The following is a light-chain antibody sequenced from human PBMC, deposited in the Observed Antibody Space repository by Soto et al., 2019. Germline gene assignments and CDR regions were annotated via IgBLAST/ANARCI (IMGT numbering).Light chain of an antibody. CDR2: GAS. V-gene: IGKV3-15*01. CDR3: QQYNKWPPLYT. CDR1: QNVNSD. Sequence: EIVMTQSPVILSVSPGERATLSCRASQNVNSDLAWYQQKPGQAPRILIYGASTRATDVQARISGSGSGTDFTLTISSVQTEDFAVYYCQQYNKWPPLYTFGQGTKLEIK. J-gene: IGKJ2*01.